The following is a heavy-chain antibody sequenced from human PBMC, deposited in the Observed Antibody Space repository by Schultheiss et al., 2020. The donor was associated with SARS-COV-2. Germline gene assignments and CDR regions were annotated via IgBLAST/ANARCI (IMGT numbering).Heavy chain of an antibody. CDR2: LSRSGVTT. D-gene: IGHD2-2*01. Sequence: GGSLRLSCAASGFTFNTYAMSWVRQAPGKGLEWVSSLSRSGVTTYYADSVRGRLTISRDNSKNTLYLHMNSLRAEDTAVYYCAKSHPSVLGYFDYWGQGTLVTVSS. CDR1: GFTFNTYA. CDR3: AKSHPSVLGYFDY. V-gene: IGHV3-23*01. J-gene: IGHJ4*02.